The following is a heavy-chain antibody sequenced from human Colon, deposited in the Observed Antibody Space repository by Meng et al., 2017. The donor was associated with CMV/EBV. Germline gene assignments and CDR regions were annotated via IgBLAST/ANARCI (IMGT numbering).Heavy chain of an antibody. Sequence: GSQAPGKGLEWDSVISASVYYTFYAESVKGRFTIGRDISKNTVYLQTNSLRAEDTAVYFWAKAPTKRYYFDYWGQGSLVTVSS. V-gene: IGHV3-23*01. J-gene: IGHJ4*02. D-gene: IGHD5-24*01. CDR3: AKAPTKRYYFDY. CDR2: ISASVYYT.